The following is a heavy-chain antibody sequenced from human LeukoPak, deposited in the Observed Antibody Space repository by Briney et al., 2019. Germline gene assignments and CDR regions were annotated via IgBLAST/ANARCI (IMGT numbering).Heavy chain of an antibody. CDR1: EFSFKSYS. CDR2: INKGSTHM. V-gene: IGHV3-21*01. CDR3: VRLRRNSDSSGYYYYYGS. D-gene: IGHD3-22*01. J-gene: IGHJ4*02. Sequence: PGGSLRLSCAASEFSFKSYSFNWVRQAPGKGLEWVSSINKGSTHMYYADSVKGRFTVSRDDAQNSLYLQMNSLSAEDTALYYCVRLRRNSDSSGYYYYYGSWGRGTQVTVSS.